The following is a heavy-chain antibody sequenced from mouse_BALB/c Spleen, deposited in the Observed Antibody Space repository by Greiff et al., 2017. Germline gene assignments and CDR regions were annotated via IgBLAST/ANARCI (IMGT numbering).Heavy chain of an antibody. V-gene: IGHV1S56*01. Sequence: VKLQESGPELVKPGASVRISCKASGYTFTSYYIHWVKQRPGQGLEWIGWIYPGNVNTKYNEKFKGKATLTADKSSSTAYMQLSSLTSEDSAVYFCARGGVRGFAYWGQGTLVTVSA. D-gene: IGHD2-14*01. J-gene: IGHJ3*01. CDR1: GYTFTSYY. CDR2: IYPGNVNT. CDR3: ARGGVRGFAY.